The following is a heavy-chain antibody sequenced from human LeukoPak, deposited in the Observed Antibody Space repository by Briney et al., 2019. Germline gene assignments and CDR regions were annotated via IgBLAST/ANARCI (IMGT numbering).Heavy chain of an antibody. V-gene: IGHV4-34*12. CDR3: ARHARSGCSSPSCYSDY. J-gene: IGHJ4*02. CDR1: GGSFSGYY. D-gene: IGHD2-2*01. Sequence: PSETPSLTCAVYGGSFSGYYWSWVRQPPGKGLEWIGEIIHSGSTNYNPSLKSRVTVSVDTSKNHFSLELSSVTATDTAVYYCARHARSGCSSPSCYSDYWGQGTLVTVSS. CDR2: IIHSGST.